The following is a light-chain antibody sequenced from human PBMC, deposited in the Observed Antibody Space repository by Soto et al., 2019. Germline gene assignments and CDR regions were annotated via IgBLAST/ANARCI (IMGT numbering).Light chain of an antibody. CDR2: ATS. J-gene: IGKJ5*01. CDR3: IQPKSHPIT. V-gene: IGKV1-9*01. CDR1: QDIANY. Sequence: TQSHTFVSASVGDRVTITCRASQDIANYLAWYQQNPGKAPKFLIYATSTFQSGVPSRFSGGGSGTEFTLTISILQPEDFATYCSIQPKSHPITFGEGTRLEIK.